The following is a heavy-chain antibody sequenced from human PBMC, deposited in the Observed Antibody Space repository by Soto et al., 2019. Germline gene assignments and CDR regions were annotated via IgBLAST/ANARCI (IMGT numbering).Heavy chain of an antibody. CDR1: GGSISSYY. J-gene: IGHJ4*02. CDR3: ARTRDGYNPYHFDY. D-gene: IGHD5-12*01. CDR2: IYYSGST. Sequence: QVQLQESGPGLVKPSETLSLTCTVSGGSISSYYWNWIRQPPGKGLEWIGYIYYSGSTNYSPSLKSRVTISVDTSKNQFSLKLSSVTAADTAVYYCARTRDGYNPYHFDYWGQGTLVTVSS. V-gene: IGHV4-59*01.